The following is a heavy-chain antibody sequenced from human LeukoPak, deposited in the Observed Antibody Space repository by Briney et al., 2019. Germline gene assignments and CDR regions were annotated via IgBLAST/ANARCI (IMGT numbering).Heavy chain of an antibody. D-gene: IGHD3-10*01. V-gene: IGHV4-39*07. CDR3: ARVETYNPSVLLWFGESLFDY. CDR1: GGSISSSSYY. Sequence: SETLSLTCTVSGGSISSSSYYWGWIRQPPGKGLEWIGSIYYSGSTYYNPSLKSRVTISVDTSKNQFSLKLSSVTAADTAVYYCARVETYNPSVLLWFGESLFDYWGQGTLVTVSS. CDR2: IYYSGST. J-gene: IGHJ4*02.